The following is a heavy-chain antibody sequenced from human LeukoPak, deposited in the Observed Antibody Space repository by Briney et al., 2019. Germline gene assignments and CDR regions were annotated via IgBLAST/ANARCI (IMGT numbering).Heavy chain of an antibody. CDR1: GYTFTTYG. CDR2: ISAYNGNT. J-gene: IGHJ5*02. Sequence: GASVKVSCKASGYTFTTYGINWVRQAPGQGLEWMGWISAYNGNTNYAQRFQGSVTMTTDTSTSTAYMELRSLRSDDTAVYYCARDMSGSYSTRFDPWGQGTLVTVSS. V-gene: IGHV1-18*01. CDR3: ARDMSGSYSTRFDP. D-gene: IGHD1-26*01.